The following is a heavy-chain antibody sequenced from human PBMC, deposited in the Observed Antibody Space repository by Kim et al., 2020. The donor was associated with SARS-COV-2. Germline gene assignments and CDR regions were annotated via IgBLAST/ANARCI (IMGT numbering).Heavy chain of an antibody. D-gene: IGHD3-16*01. J-gene: IGHJ3*02. CDR2: ISYDGSNK. Sequence: GGSLRLSCAASGFTFSSYGMHWVRQAPGKGLEWVAVISYDGSNKYYADSVKGRFIISRDNSKNTLYLQMNSLRAEDTAVYYCAKGLQRGYAFDIWGQGT. CDR1: GFTFSSYG. CDR3: AKGLQRGYAFDI. V-gene: IGHV3-30*18.